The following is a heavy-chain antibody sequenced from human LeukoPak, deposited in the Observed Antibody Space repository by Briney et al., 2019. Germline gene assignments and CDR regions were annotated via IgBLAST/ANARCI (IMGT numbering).Heavy chain of an antibody. V-gene: IGHV4-59*01. CDR1: GGSISSYY. CDR3: ARDSGYGDAFDI. Sequence: SETLSLTCTVSGGSISSYYWSWIRQPPGKGLEWIGYIYYSGSTNYNPSLESRVTISVDTSKNQFSLKLSSVTAADTAVYYCARDSGYGDAFDIWGQGTMVTVSS. D-gene: IGHD5-12*01. CDR2: IYYSGST. J-gene: IGHJ3*02.